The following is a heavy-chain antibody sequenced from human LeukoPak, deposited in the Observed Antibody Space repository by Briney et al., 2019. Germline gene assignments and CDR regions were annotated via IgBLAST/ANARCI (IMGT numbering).Heavy chain of an antibody. D-gene: IGHD2-8*02. CDR1: GFTFNSYS. V-gene: IGHV3-21*01. J-gene: IGHJ4*02. CDR2: ISSSSSYI. Sequence: GGSLRLSCAASGFTFNSYSMNWVRQAPGKGLEWVSSISSSSSYIYYADSVKGRFTISRDNAKNSLYLQMDSLRAEDTAVYYCARAPATNEWRCMDYWGQGTLVTVSS. CDR3: ARAPATNEWRCMDY.